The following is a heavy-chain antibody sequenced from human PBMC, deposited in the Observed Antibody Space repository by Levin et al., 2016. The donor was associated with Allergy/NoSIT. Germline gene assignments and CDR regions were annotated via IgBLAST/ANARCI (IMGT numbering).Heavy chain of an antibody. J-gene: IGHJ4*02. V-gene: IGHV3-30*01. D-gene: IGHD3-10*02. Sequence: GESLKISCATSGFPFVNYPMHWVRQGPGKGLEWLAVISDDGRFKYHVDSVMGRFTVSKDFSKKTLYLQMNSLRLEDTAVYYCARVLVRDVRGGLVHWGQGIPVTVSS. CDR3: ARVLVRDVRGGLVH. CDR1: GFPFVNYP. CDR2: ISDDGRFK.